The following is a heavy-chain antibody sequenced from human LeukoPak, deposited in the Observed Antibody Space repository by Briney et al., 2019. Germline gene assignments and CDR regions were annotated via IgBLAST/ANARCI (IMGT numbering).Heavy chain of an antibody. J-gene: IGHJ4*02. Sequence: GASVKVSCKVSGYTLTELSMHWVRQAPGKGLEWMGGFDPEDGGTIYAQKFQGRVTMTEDTSTDTAYMELSSLRSGDTAVYHCATSDILTGYTVDYWGQGTLVTVSS. D-gene: IGHD3-9*01. CDR3: ATSDILTGYTVDY. CDR1: GYTLTELS. CDR2: FDPEDGGT. V-gene: IGHV1-24*01.